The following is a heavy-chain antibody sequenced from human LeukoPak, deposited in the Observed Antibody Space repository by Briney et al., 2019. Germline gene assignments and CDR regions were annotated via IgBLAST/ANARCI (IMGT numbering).Heavy chain of an antibody. CDR2: IYSGGST. Sequence: GGSLRLSCAASGFTVSSNYMSRVRQAPGKGLEWVSVIYSGGSTYYADSVKGRFTISRHNSKNTLYLQMNSLRAEDTAVYYCARAQKGDYYDSSGYNALDYWGQGTLVTVSS. V-gene: IGHV3-53*04. D-gene: IGHD3-22*01. CDR1: GFTVSSNY. J-gene: IGHJ4*02. CDR3: ARAQKGDYYDSSGYNALDY.